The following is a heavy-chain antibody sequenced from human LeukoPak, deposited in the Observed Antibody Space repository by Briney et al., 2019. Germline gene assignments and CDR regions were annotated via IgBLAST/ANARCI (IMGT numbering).Heavy chain of an antibody. CDR2: INPNTGAT. CDR1: GYTFTGYY. Sequence: ASVNVSYKPSGYTFTGYYLHWVRQAPGQGLDWMGWINPNTGATIYEEKFQGRVTMTRDKSIDTAYMEMRSLRSDDTAVYYCARDRVGSGWPRPWYFEFWGQGTLITVSS. D-gene: IGHD6-19*01. CDR3: ARDRVGSGWPRPWYFEF. J-gene: IGHJ4*02. V-gene: IGHV1-2*02.